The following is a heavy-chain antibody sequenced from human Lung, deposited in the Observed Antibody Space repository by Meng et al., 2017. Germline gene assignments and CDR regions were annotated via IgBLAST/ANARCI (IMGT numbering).Heavy chain of an antibody. Sequence: QVHLVQSGAEVKKPGASVKVSCEASGYTFTNYAMHWVRQAPGQGLEWMGWINAGSENTEYSQKFQGRVTLTRDTSATTAYMELRSLKSEDTAIYYCARDIVVTFGELTTLDSWGQGTLVTVSS. CDR3: ARDIVVTFGELTTLDS. CDR1: GYTFTNYA. J-gene: IGHJ4*02. CDR2: INAGSENT. D-gene: IGHD2-21*01. V-gene: IGHV1-3*01.